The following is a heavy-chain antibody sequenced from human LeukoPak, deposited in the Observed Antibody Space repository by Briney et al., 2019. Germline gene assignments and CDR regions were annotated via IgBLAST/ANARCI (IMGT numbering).Heavy chain of an antibody. V-gene: IGHV3-23*01. D-gene: IGHD3-3*01. J-gene: IGHJ1*01. Sequence: AGGSLRLSCAASGFTFSSYAMSWVRQAPGKGLEWVSAMSGSGGSTYYADSVKGRFTISRDNSKNTLYLQMNSLRAEDTAVYYCAKRGADDFWSGYYQRAHFQHWGQGTLVTVSS. CDR1: GFTFSSYA. CDR2: MSGSGGST. CDR3: AKRGADDFWSGYYQRAHFQH.